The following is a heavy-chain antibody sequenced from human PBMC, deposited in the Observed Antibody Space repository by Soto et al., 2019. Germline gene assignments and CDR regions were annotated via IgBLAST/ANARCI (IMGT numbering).Heavy chain of an antibody. CDR3: ARSEEDSDYYYSGLDV. V-gene: IGHV6-1*01. CDR1: GDSVSSSSVA. J-gene: IGHJ6*02. Sequence: SQTLSLTCVISGDSVSSSSVAWNWVRQSPSRGLEWLGRTYYRSRWYSDFAVSVRGRIVINADTSKNQFSLQLNSVTPEDTAVYLCARSEEDSDYYYSGLDVWGQGTTVTVSS. D-gene: IGHD2-15*01. CDR2: TYYRSRWYS.